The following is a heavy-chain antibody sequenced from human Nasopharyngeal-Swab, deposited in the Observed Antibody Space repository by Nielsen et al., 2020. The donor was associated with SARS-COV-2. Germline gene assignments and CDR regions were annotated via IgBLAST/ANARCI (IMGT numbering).Heavy chain of an antibody. CDR2: IVPALGLP. CDR1: GDTFTNSA. J-gene: IGHJ4*02. Sequence: SVTVSCKPSGDTFTNSAISWVRQAPGQGLEWMGGIVPALGLPNYAQKFRGRITISADRSTTTSYLELSSLRSEDTAIYYCAREGGYGAYDAPDYWGQGTLVTVSS. CDR3: AREGGYGAYDAPDY. D-gene: IGHD5-12*01. V-gene: IGHV1-69*10.